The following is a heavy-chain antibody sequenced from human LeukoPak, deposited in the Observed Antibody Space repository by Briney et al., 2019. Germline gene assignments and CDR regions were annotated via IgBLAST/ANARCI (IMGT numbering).Heavy chain of an antibody. V-gene: IGHV1-2*02. CDR2: INPNSGGT. J-gene: IGHJ4*02. CDR1: GYTFTSYG. CDR3: ARGREYDIFDY. D-gene: IGHD3-9*01. Sequence: GASVKVSCKASGYTFTSYGISWVRQAPGQGLEWMGWINPNSGGTNYAQKFQGRVTMTRDTSISTAYMELSRLRSDDTAVYYCARGREYDIFDYWGQGTLVTVSS.